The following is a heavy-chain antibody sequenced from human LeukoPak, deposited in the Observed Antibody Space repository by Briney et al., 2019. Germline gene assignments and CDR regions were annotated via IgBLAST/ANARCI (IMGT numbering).Heavy chain of an antibody. CDR1: GYTFTGYY. CDR2: INPNSGGT. CDR3: ARDGGDSSGYFY. Sequence: ASVKVSCMASGYTFTGYYMHWVRQAPGQGLEWMGWINPNSGGTNYAQKFQGRVTMTRDTSISTAYMELSRLRSDDTAVYYCARDGGDSSGYFYWGQGTLVTVSS. D-gene: IGHD3-22*01. V-gene: IGHV1-2*02. J-gene: IGHJ4*02.